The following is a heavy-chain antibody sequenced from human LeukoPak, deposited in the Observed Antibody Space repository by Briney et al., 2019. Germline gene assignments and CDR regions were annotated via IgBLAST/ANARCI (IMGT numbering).Heavy chain of an antibody. J-gene: IGHJ1*01. CDR1: GFSFDDYA. CDR2: ISWNSGSI. Sequence: GRSLRLSCAASGFSFDDYAMHWVRQAPGKGLEWVSGISWNSGSIDYADSVKGRFTISRDNAKNSLYLQMNNLRAEDTAFYYCAKEVSGGFQHWGQGSPVTVFS. CDR3: AKEVSGGFQH. D-gene: IGHD5/OR15-5a*01. V-gene: IGHV3-9*01.